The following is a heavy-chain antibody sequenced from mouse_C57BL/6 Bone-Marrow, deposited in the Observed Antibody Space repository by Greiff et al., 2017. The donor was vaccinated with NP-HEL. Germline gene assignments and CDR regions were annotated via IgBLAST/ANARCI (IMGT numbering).Heavy chain of an antibody. D-gene: IGHD2-2*01. J-gene: IGHJ4*01. Sequence: QVQLQQPGAELVKPGASVKLSCKASGYTFTSYWMHWVKQRPGQGLEWIGMIHPKSGSTNYNEKFKSKATLTVDKSSSTAYMQLSSLTSEDSAVYYCARGLLWLRRRDYYAMDYWGQGTSVTVSS. CDR1: GYTFTSYW. CDR3: ARGLLWLRRRDYYAMDY. V-gene: IGHV1-64*01. CDR2: IHPKSGST.